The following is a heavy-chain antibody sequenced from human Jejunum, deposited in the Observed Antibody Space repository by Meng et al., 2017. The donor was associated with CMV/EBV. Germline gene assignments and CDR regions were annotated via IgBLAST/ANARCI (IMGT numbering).Heavy chain of an antibody. CDR1: GFSLSTNGVG. J-gene: IGHJ5*02. V-gene: IGHV2-5*02. Sequence: FSGFSLSTNGVGVGWIRQPPGKALEWLAVIYWDNDNRYNPSLKSRLTLTKDTSKNQVVLTMTNVDPVDTGTYFCAHRDSNYRTSFDPWGQGTLVTVSS. D-gene: IGHD3-22*01. CDR3: AHRDSNYRTSFDP. CDR2: IYWDNDN.